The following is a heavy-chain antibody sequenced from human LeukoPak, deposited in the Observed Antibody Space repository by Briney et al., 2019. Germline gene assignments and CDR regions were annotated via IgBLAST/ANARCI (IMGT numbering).Heavy chain of an antibody. Sequence: PGGSLRLSCVASGFNFSEYAMNWVRQAPGKGLEWVSAISGSGGTTHYADSVKGRFAISRDNSKNTLSLQMSHLRHEDTARYYCAKDRYSNYGNWFDPWGQGTQVTVFS. V-gene: IGHV3-23*01. CDR3: AKDRYSNYGNWFDP. CDR2: ISGSGGTT. J-gene: IGHJ5*02. D-gene: IGHD4-11*01. CDR1: GFNFSEYA.